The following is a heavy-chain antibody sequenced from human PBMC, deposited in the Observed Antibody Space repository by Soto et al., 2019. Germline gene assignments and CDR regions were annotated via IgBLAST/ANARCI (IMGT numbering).Heavy chain of an antibody. CDR1: GYTFTGYY. D-gene: IGHD1-7*01. CDR2: INPKSGGT. Sequence: QVQLVQSGAEVKESGASVKVSCKASGYTFTGYYIHWVRQAPGQGLEWVGEINPKSGGTRYAQKFQGRVTMTKDTSITTVYMELSNPSPDDTAVYYCGRGRSGELVVFYWGQGTLVSVHS. CDR3: GRGRSGELVVFY. J-gene: IGHJ4*02. V-gene: IGHV1-2*02.